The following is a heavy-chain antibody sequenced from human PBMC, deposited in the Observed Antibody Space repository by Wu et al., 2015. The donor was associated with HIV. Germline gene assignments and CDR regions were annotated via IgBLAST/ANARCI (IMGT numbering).Heavy chain of an antibody. CDR1: GDGFTSYA. CDR2: INGDRGDT. Sequence: QVHLVQFGGEVKKPGSSVKVTCKASGDGFTSYAVSWVRQAPGQGLEWVGWINGDRGDTKYSHKFQGRVVMTRDRSTSTVSMELSRLTSDDTAIYYCARDLVRDGYDALDIWGRGTLVTVSS. D-gene: IGHD5-18*01. CDR3: ARDLVRDGYDALDI. V-gene: IGHV1-2*02. J-gene: IGHJ3*02.